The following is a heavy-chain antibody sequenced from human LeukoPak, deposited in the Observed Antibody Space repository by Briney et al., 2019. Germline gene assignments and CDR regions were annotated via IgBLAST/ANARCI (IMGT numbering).Heavy chain of an antibody. CDR3: ARDGGYDPLRYYYYYGMDV. Sequence: SQTLSLTCAISGDSVSSNSAAWNWIRQPPSRGLEWLGRTYYRSKWYNDYAVSVKSRITINPDTSKNQFSLQLNSVTPEDTAVYYCARDGGYDPLRYYYYYGMDVWGQGTTVTVSS. CDR1: GDSVSSNSAA. V-gene: IGHV6-1*01. J-gene: IGHJ6*02. CDR2: TYYRSKWYN. D-gene: IGHD5-12*01.